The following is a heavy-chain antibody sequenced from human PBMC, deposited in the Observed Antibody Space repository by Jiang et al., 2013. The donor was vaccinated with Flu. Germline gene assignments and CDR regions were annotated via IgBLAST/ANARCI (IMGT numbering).Heavy chain of an antibody. CDR3: AASIAMAGHDAFDI. J-gene: IGHJ3*02. CDR1: GYTFTNYG. CDR2: ISTNNGNT. D-gene: IGHD6-19*01. V-gene: IGHV1-18*01. Sequence: EVKKPGASVKVSCKASGYTFTNYGITWCDKPLDKGLSWMGWISTNNGNTNYAQKLQGRVTMSTDTSASTAYMEVTSLRSDDTAVYYCAASIAMAGHDAFDIWGQGTMVTVSS.